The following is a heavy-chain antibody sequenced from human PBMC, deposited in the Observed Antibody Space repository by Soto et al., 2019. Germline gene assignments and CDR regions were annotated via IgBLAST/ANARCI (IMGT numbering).Heavy chain of an antibody. V-gene: IGHV3-74*01. Sequence: PLGSLRVSCAASWVTFRSYWMHCVLQAPGEVLVCVSRINYYWDRINYSDSVKCRFTISRDDAKSELYLKMNSLRAEDTAVYYCARGGLEPFAYWGQGAMVAVSS. CDR2: INYYWDRI. CDR1: WVTFRSYW. J-gene: IGHJ1*01. CDR3: ARGGLEPFAY. D-gene: IGHD1-1*01.